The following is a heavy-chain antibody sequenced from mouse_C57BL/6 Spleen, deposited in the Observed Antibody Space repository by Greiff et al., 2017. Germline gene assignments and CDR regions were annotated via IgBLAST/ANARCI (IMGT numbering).Heavy chain of an antibody. Sequence: EVQRVESGGGLVKPGGSLKLSCAASGFTFSDYGMHWVRQAPEKGLEWVAYISSGSSTIYYADTVKGRFTISRDNAKNTLFLQMTSLRSEDTAMYYCARAFITTVVADFYYAMDYWGQGTSVTVSS. CDR1: GFTFSDYG. CDR2: ISSGSSTI. V-gene: IGHV5-17*01. CDR3: ARAFITTVVADFYYAMDY. J-gene: IGHJ4*01. D-gene: IGHD1-1*01.